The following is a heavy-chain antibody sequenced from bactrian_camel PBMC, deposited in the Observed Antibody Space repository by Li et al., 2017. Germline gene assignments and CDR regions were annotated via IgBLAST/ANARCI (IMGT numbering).Heavy chain of an antibody. CDR1: SRTYC. J-gene: IGHJ4*01. CDR2: IDSDGTT. V-gene: IGHV3S53*01. CDR3: AADRGCRMRLLFRLLLPWDY. Sequence: HVQLVESGGGSVQAGGSLRLSCTDISRTYCMGWFRQAPGKQREGVAAIDSDGTTSYTDSVKGRWTISKDNAKNTLYLQMNGLKPEDTAMYYCAADRGCRMRLLFRLLLPWDYWGQGTQVTVS. D-gene: IGHD3*01.